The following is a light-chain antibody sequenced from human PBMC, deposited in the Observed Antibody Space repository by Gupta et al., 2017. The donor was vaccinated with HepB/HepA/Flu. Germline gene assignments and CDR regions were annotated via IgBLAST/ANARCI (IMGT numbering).Light chain of an antibody. CDR2: DAS. Sequence: EIVLTQSPATLSLSPGERATLSCRASQSVSSYLAWYQQKPGQAPRLLIYDASNRATGIPARFSGSGSGTDFTLTISSLEPEDFAVYYCQQNSNWPAITFGQGTXLEIK. CDR1: QSVSSY. J-gene: IGKJ5*01. V-gene: IGKV3-11*01. CDR3: QQNSNWPAIT.